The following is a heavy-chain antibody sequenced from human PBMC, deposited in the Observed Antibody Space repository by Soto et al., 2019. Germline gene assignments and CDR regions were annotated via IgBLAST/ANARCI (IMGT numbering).Heavy chain of an antibody. D-gene: IGHD6-19*01. CDR2: IRSKANSYAT. J-gene: IGHJ6*03. CDR1: GFTFSGSA. CDR3: TRVDSSGWSDYYYYMDV. Sequence: GGSLRLTCAASGFTFSGSAMHWVRQASGKGLEWVGRIRSKANSYATAYAASVKGRFTISRDDSKNTAYLQMNSLKTEDTAVYYCTRVDSSGWSDYYYYMDVWGKGTTVTVSS. V-gene: IGHV3-73*01.